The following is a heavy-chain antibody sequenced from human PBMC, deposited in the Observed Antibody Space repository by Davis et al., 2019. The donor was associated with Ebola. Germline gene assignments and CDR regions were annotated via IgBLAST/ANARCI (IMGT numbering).Heavy chain of an antibody. CDR1: VITFSSYA. D-gene: IGHD6-19*01. CDR3: ASLIRIAVTGAIWT. CDR2: ISSSGSTI. Sequence: GESLKISCTDSVITFSSYAMSWIRQAPGKGLEWVSYISSSGSTIYYADSVKGRFTISRDNAKNSLYLQMNSLRAEDTAVYYCASLIRIAVTGAIWTWGQGTLVTVSS. V-gene: IGHV3-11*01. J-gene: IGHJ5*02.